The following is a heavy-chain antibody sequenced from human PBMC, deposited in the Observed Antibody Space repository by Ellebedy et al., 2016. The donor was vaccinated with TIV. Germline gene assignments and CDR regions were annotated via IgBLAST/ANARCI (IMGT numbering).Heavy chain of an antibody. D-gene: IGHD2-21*02. CDR1: GGTFSSYA. J-gene: IGHJ3*02. Sequence: SVKVSCXASGGTFSSYAISWVRQAPGQGLEWMGGIIPIFGTANYAQKFQGRVTITADKSTSTAYMELSSLRSEDTAVYYCAGHREGDCCAFDIWGQGTMVTVSS. CDR3: AGHREGDCCAFDI. V-gene: IGHV1-69*06. CDR2: IIPIFGTA.